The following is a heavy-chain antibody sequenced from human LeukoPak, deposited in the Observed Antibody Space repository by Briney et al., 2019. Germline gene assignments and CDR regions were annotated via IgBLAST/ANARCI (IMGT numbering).Heavy chain of an antibody. D-gene: IGHD1-1*01. CDR3: ARGRDPTLADNSWSSDY. CDR2: ISAYNGNT. V-gene: IGHV1-18*01. CDR1: GYTFTSYG. Sequence: RASVKVSCKASGYTFTSYGISWVRQAPGQGLEWMGWISAYNGNTNYAQKFQGRVTMTRDTSISTAYMELSRLGSDDTAVYYCARGRDPTLADNSWSSDYWGQGTLVTVSS. J-gene: IGHJ4*02.